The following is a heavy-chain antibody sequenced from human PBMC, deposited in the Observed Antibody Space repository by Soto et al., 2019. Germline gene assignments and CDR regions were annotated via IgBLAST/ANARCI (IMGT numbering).Heavy chain of an antibody. Sequence: SETLSLTCTVSGGSVSSGSYYWSWIRQPPGKGLEWIGYIYYSGSTNYNPSLKSRVTISVDTSKNQFSLKLSSVTAADTAVYYCACETSSPNYYYYGMDVWGQGTTVTVS. CDR1: GGSVSSGSYY. D-gene: IGHD6-13*01. V-gene: IGHV4-61*01. J-gene: IGHJ6*02. CDR3: ACETSSPNYYYYGMDV. CDR2: IYYSGST.